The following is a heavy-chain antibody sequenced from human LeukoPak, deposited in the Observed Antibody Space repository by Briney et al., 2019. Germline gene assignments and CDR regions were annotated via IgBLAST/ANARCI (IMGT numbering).Heavy chain of an antibody. J-gene: IGHJ4*02. CDR1: GFTFSSYS. D-gene: IGHD6-19*01. CDR3: ASFGGEQWRTY. CDR2: ISSSSSYI. Sequence: GGSLRLSCAASGFTFSSYSMNWVRQAPGKGLEWVSSISSSSSYIYYADSVKGRFTISRDNAKNSLYLQMNGLRAEDTAVYYCASFGGEQWRTYWGQGTLVTVSS. V-gene: IGHV3-21*01.